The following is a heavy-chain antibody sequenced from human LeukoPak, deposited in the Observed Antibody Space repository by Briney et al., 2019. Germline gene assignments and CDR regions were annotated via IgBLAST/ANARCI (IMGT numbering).Heavy chain of an antibody. V-gene: IGHV4-39*07. CDR2: IYYSGST. Sequence: SETLSLTCTVSGGSISSSSYYWGWIRQPPGKGLEWIGSIYYSGSTYYNPSLKSRVTISVDTSKNQFSLKLSSVTAADTAVYYCARVCSSGWYTPPNWFDPWGQGTLVTVSS. J-gene: IGHJ5*02. CDR1: GGSISSSSYY. CDR3: ARVCSSGWYTPPNWFDP. D-gene: IGHD6-19*01.